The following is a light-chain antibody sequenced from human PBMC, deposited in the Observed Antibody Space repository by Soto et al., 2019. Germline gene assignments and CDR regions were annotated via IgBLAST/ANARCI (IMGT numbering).Light chain of an antibody. J-gene: IGKJ3*01. CDR1: QSVSSY. CDR3: QQRSNWPRFT. V-gene: IGKV3-11*01. CDR2: DAS. Sequence: EIVLTQSPATLSLSPGERATLSCRASQSVSSYLAWYQQKPGQAPRLLIYDASNRATGIPARFSGSGSGTDLPLTINSLEPEDFAVYYCQQRSNWPRFTFGPGTKVDIK.